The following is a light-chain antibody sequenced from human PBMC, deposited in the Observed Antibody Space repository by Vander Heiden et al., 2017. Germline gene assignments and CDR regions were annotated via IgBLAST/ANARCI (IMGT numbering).Light chain of an antibody. J-gene: IGKJ4*01. CDR3: QQYDRYLLT. CDR1: QSISTW. Sequence: DIQMTQSPCTLSASVGDTVTITCRASQSISTWVAWYQQKAGKAPNLLIYKASSLVSGVPSRFNGSGSGTEFTLTISSLQPDDFATYYCQQYDRYLLTFGGGTKVEMK. V-gene: IGKV1-5*03. CDR2: KAS.